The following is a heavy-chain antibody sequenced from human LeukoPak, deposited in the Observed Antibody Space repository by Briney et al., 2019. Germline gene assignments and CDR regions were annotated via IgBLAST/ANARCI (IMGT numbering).Heavy chain of an antibody. D-gene: IGHD3-9*01. CDR1: GFTFDDYG. Sequence: GGSLRLSCAASGFTFDDYGMNWVRQAPGKGLEWISGIHWNGDTTNYAASVEGRSTISRDNAKNSLYPQMNSLRAEDTALYYCARGLRYYYYYYMDVWGKGTTVTVSS. CDR3: ARGLRYYYYYYMDV. CDR2: IHWNGDTT. J-gene: IGHJ6*03. V-gene: IGHV3-20*04.